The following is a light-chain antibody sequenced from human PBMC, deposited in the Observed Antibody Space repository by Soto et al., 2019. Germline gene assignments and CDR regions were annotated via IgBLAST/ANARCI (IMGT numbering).Light chain of an antibody. CDR2: DVN. V-gene: IGLV2-14*03. CDR3: AAWDDSLNGLYV. CDR1: SSDVGAYEH. J-gene: IGLJ1*01. Sequence: QSALTQPASVSGSPGQSVTISCTGASSDVGAYEHVSWYQQHPGRAPKLILYDVNNRPSGVSNHFSGSKSGNTASLVISGLQANDEADYYCAAWDDSLNGLYVFGTGTKVTVL.